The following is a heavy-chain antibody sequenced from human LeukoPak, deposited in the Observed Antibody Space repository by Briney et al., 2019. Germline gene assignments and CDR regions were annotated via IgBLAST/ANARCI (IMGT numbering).Heavy chain of an antibody. CDR2: ISSSSSYI. CDR3: ARDEDEQWLAEYYFDY. Sequence: PGGSLRLSCAASGFTFSSYSMNWDRQAPGKGLEWVSSISSSSSYIYYADSVKGRFTISRDNAKNSLYLQMNSLRAEDTAVYYCARDEDEQWLAEYYFDYWGQGTLVTVSS. J-gene: IGHJ4*02. V-gene: IGHV3-21*01. CDR1: GFTFSSYS. D-gene: IGHD6-19*01.